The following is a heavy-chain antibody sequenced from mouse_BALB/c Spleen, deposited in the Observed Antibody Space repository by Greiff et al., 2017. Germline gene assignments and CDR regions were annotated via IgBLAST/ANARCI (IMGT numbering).Heavy chain of an antibody. CDR3: ARTTVVVPFDY. J-gene: IGHJ2*01. V-gene: IGHV1-66*01. CDR1: GYSFTSYY. Sequence: QVQLQQSGPELVKPGASVKISCKASGYSFTSYYIHWVKQRPGQGLEWIGWIFPGSGNTKYNEKFKGKATLTADTSSSTAYMQLSSLTSEDSAVYFCARTTVVVPFDYWGQGTTLTVSS. CDR2: IFPGSGNT. D-gene: IGHD1-1*01.